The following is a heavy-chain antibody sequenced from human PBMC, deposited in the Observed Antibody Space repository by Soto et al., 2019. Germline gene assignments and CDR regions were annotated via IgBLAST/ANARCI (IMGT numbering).Heavy chain of an antibody. V-gene: IGHV1-18*01. D-gene: IGHD3-10*01. CDR1: GFTLNDFV. J-gene: IGHJ4*02. CDR2: ISGYDGNT. Sequence: GASVKVSCKASGFTLNDFVVSWVRQAPGQGLEWMGWISGYDGNTNFAQKYEGRVTMTIDSSTSTAYMELRNLRSDDTAMYYCAREKWFGQTPFDSWGQGTLVTVSS. CDR3: AREKWFGQTPFDS.